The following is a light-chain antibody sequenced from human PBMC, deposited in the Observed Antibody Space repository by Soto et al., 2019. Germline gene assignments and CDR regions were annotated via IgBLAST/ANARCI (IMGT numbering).Light chain of an antibody. CDR3: QQSYIMPFT. V-gene: IGKV1-39*01. CDR1: QSINTY. J-gene: IGKJ3*01. CDR2: AAS. Sequence: DIQMTQSPSSLSASVGDRVTITCRASQSINTYVNWYQQKPGKAPKLLIFAASSFQSVVPSRFSGSGSRTDFTLTISSLQPDDFATYYCQQSYIMPFTFGPGTKVDIK.